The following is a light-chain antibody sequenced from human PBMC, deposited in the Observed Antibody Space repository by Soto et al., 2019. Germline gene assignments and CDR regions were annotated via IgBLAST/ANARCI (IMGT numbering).Light chain of an antibody. CDR2: GAT. J-gene: IGKJ1*01. CDR3: QQYGSSRWT. Sequence: EIVLTQSPGTLSLFPGERATLSCRASHSVTSDYLAWYQQKPGQAPRLLIYGATKRATGIPDRFSGSGSGTDFTLTISRLEAEDFAVYYCQQYGSSRWTFGQGSKVDIK. V-gene: IGKV3-20*01. CDR1: HSVTSDY.